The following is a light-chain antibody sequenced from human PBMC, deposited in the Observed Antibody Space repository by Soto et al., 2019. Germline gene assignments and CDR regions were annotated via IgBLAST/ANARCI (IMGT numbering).Light chain of an antibody. J-gene: IGKJ1*01. CDR1: QNISSY. CDR3: QQYGSSPKT. CDR2: DVS. V-gene: IGKV3-11*01. Sequence: EVVLTQSPAILSLSPGERATLSCRASQNISSYLIWYQQKPGQAPRLLIYDVSNRATGIPARFSGSGSGTDFTLTIRSLEPEDFAVYYCQQYGSSPKTFGQGTKVDIK.